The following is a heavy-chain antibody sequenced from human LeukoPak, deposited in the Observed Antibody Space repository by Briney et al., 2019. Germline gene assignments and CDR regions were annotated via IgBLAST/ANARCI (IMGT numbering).Heavy chain of an antibody. Sequence: ASLKVSCKASGYTFTNQDMHWVRQAPGQRLEWIGCINPDNGDTKYSQEFQGRVTITRDTSATTAYMELSSLRSEDMAVYYCTLYNYWGQGTLVTVSS. J-gene: IGHJ4*02. V-gene: IGHV1-3*03. CDR1: GYTFTNQD. CDR3: TLYNY. D-gene: IGHD1-14*01. CDR2: INPDNGDT.